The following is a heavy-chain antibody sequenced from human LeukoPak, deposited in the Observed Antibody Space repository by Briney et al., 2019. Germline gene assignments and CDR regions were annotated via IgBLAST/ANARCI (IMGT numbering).Heavy chain of an antibody. CDR3: ARATYCYDSSRVNWFDP. CDR2: MNPNSGNT. Sequence: ASVKVSCKASGYTFTSYDINWVRQATGQGLEWMGWMNPNSGNTGYAQKFQGRVTMTRNTSISTAYMELSSLRSEDTAVYYCARATYCYDSSRVNWFDPWGQGTLVTVSS. CDR1: GYTFTSYD. J-gene: IGHJ5*02. V-gene: IGHV1-8*01. D-gene: IGHD3-22*01.